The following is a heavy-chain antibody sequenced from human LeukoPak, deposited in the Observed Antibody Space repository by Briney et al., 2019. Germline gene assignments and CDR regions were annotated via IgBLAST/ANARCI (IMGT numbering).Heavy chain of an antibody. CDR3: AREVSGYSSH. D-gene: IGHD6-19*01. J-gene: IGHJ4*02. CDR2: IHYTGRT. CDR1: GGSISSGDYF. V-gene: IGHV4-30-4*01. Sequence: SETLSLTCNVSGGSISSGDYFWNWIRQPPGKGLEWLGYIHYTGRTYYNPSLQSRVTVSVDTSKNQLSLRLSSVTAADTAIYYCAREVSGYSSHWGQGTLVTVSS.